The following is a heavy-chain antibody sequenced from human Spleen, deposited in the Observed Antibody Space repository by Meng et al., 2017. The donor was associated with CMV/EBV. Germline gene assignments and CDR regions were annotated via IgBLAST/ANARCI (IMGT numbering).Heavy chain of an antibody. CDR2: ISWSGDNI. Sequence: GGSLRLSCAASGFTFTEYAMHWVRQTPGKGLEWVSGISWSGDNIGYADSVKGRFTISRDNVNKALYLQMNSLRAEDTALYYCTKDRSFRGLDYWGQGTLVTVSS. V-gene: IGHV3-9*01. J-gene: IGHJ4*02. CDR3: TKDRSFRGLDY. CDR1: GFTFTEYA.